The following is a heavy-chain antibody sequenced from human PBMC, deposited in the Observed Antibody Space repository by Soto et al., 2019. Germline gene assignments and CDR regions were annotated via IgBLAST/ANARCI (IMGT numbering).Heavy chain of an antibody. CDR3: ARGGGWYVWFDP. V-gene: IGHV1-3*01. J-gene: IGHJ5*02. CDR1: GYTFTSYG. Sequence: GASVKVSCKDSGYTFTSYGMSWVRQAPGQRLEWMGWINAGKGNTKYSQKFQGRITITRDTSASTAYMELSSLRSEDTAVYYCARGGGWYVWFDPWGQGTLVTVSS. D-gene: IGHD6-19*01. CDR2: INAGKGNT.